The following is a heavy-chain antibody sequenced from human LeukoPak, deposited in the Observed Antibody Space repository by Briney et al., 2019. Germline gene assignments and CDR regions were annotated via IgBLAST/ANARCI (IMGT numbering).Heavy chain of an antibody. V-gene: IGHV3-23*01. D-gene: IGHD3-9*01. CDR3: AKAVGFDWYWHY. CDR1: GFTFRSYA. Sequence: PGGSLRLSCAASGFTFRSYAMTWVRQAPGKGLEWVSAISPSVSLTYYADAVKGRFTVSRDNSKNTLYLQMNSLRAEDTAVYYCAKAVGFDWYWHYWGQGTLVTVSS. CDR2: ISPSVSLT. J-gene: IGHJ4*02.